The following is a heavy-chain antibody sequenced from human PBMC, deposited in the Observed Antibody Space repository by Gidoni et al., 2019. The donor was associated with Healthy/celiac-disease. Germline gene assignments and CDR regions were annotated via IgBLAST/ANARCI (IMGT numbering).Heavy chain of an antibody. J-gene: IGHJ6*02. CDR3: ARWGRTGTTDYYYGMDV. V-gene: IGHV1-8*01. CDR1: GSSFPRYD. CDR2: MIPNSGNT. D-gene: IGHD1-7*01. Sequence: QVQRVQSGAEVKKPGAAVTVACKASGSSFPRYDINWVRQATGQGLEWMGWMIPNSGNTGYAQKIQGRVTMTRNTTISTAYMELSSLRSEDTAVYYCARWGRTGTTDYYYGMDVWGQGTTVTVSS.